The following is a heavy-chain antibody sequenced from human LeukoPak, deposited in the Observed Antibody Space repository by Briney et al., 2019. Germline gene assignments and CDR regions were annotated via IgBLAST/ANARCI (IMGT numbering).Heavy chain of an antibody. D-gene: IGHD4-17*01. V-gene: IGHV1-8*01. CDR1: GYTFTSYD. Sequence: ASVKVSCKASGYTFTSYDINWVRQATGHGLEWMGWMNPNSGNTGYAQKFQRRVTMTRNPSISTAYMELSSLRSEDTAVYYCARDPACGDFVDYWGQGTLVTVSS. CDR3: ARDPACGDFVDY. CDR2: MNPNSGNT. J-gene: IGHJ4*02.